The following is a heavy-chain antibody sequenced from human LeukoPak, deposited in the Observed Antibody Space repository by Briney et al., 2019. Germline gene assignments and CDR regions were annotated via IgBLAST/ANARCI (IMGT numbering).Heavy chain of an antibody. CDR1: GGSISSGGYY. Sequence: SETLSLTCTVSGGSISSGGYYWSWIRQPPGKGLEWIGYIYHSGSTYYNPSLKSRVTISVDRSKNQFSLKLSSVTAADTAVYYCARLRYSNPIYYYMDVWGKGTTVTVSS. D-gene: IGHD4-11*01. CDR3: ARLRYSNPIYYYMDV. V-gene: IGHV4-30-2*01. J-gene: IGHJ6*03. CDR2: IYHSGST.